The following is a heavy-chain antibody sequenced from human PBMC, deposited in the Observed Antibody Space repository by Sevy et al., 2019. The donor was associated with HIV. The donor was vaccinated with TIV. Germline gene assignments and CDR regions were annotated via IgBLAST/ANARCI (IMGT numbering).Heavy chain of an antibody. V-gene: IGHV3-21*01. D-gene: IGHD3-22*01. CDR3: ARVKNYYDSSGYYYYPNYYYYGMDV. Sequence: GGSLRLSCAASGFTFSSYSMNWVRQAPGKGLEWVSSISSSSSYIYYADSVKGRFTISRDNAKNSLYLQMNSLRAEDTAVYYCARVKNYYDSSGYYYYPNYYYYGMDVWGQGTTVTASS. CDR1: GFTFSSYS. J-gene: IGHJ6*02. CDR2: ISSSSSYI.